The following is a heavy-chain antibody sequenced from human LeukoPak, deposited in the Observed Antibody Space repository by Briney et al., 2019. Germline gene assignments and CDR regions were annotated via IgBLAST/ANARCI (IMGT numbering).Heavy chain of an antibody. CDR3: ARGTGDVGFDY. V-gene: IGHV6-1*01. CDR1: GDSVSSNSAA. CDR2: TYYRSKWYN. D-gene: IGHD7-27*01. Sequence: SQTLSLTCAISGDSVSSNSAAWNWIRRSPSGGLEWLGRTYYRSKWYNHYAVSVKSRIIINPDTSKNQFSLQLNSVIPEDTAVYYCARGTGDVGFDYWGQGTLVTVSS. J-gene: IGHJ4*02.